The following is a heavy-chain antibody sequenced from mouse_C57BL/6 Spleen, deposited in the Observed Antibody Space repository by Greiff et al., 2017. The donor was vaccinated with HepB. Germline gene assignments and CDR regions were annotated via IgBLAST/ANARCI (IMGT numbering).Heavy chain of an antibody. CDR2: IRSKSNNYAT. D-gene: IGHD2-4*01. CDR3: VRQAIYYDYDFYAMDY. CDR1: GFSFNTYA. J-gene: IGHJ4*01. V-gene: IGHV10-1*01. Sequence: DVQLVESGGGLVQPKGSLKLSCAASGFSFNTYAMNWVRQAPGKGLEWVARIRSKSNNYATYYADSVKDRFTISRDDSESMLYLQMNNLKTEDTAMYYCVRQAIYYDYDFYAMDYWGQGTSVTVSS.